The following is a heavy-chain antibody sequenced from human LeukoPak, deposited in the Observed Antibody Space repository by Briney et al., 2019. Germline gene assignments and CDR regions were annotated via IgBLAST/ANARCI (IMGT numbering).Heavy chain of an antibody. D-gene: IGHD1-26*01. CDR2: IHYSGST. CDR1: GGSISSDS. J-gene: IGHJ3*02. CDR3: ATWGGSYYGDAFDI. Sequence: SETLSLTCTVSGGSISSDSWSWIRQPPGKGLERIGYIHYSGSTNYNPSLKSRVTISVDTSENQFSLRLTSVTAADTAVYYCATWGGSYYGDAFDIWGQGTMVTVSS. V-gene: IGHV4-59*01.